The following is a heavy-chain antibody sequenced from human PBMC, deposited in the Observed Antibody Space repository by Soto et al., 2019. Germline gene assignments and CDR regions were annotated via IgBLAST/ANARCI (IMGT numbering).Heavy chain of an antibody. CDR1: GGSISSSSYY. J-gene: IGHJ6*03. CDR2: IYYSGST. D-gene: IGHD2-15*01. Sequence: SETLSLTCTVSGGSISSSSYYWGWIRQPPGKGLEWIGSIYYSGSTYYNPSLKSRVTISVDTSKNQFSLKLSSVTAADTAVYYCARHFAEGCGGGSCSYYYYYYMDVWGKGTTVTVSS. CDR3: ARHFAEGCGGGSCSYYYYYYMDV. V-gene: IGHV4-39*01.